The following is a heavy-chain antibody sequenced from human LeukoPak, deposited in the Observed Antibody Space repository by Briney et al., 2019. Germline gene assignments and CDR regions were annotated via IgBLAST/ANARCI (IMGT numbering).Heavy chain of an antibody. Sequence: SETLSLTCTVSGGSISNYYWSWIRQPPGKGLEWIGYIYYTGSTKYNPSLKSRVTLSVDSSKTQFSLKLNSGTAADTAVYYCAKSPSWGSGLDAFDIWGQGTMVTVSS. D-gene: IGHD7-27*01. V-gene: IGHV4-59*01. CDR3: AKSPSWGSGLDAFDI. CDR2: IYYTGST. J-gene: IGHJ3*02. CDR1: GGSISNYY.